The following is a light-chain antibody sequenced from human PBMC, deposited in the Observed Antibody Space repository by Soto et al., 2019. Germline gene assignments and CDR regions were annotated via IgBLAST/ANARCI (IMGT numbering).Light chain of an antibody. CDR1: QSVSSN. V-gene: IGKV3-15*01. CDR2: GAS. CDR3: QQYNNWPPGT. J-gene: IGKJ1*01. Sequence: EVVMTQSPATLSVSPGERATLSCRASQSVSSNLAWYQQKPGQAPRRLIYGASTRATGIPARFRGSGSGTDFTLTISSLQSEDFAVYFCQQYNNWPPGTFGQGTKVEIK.